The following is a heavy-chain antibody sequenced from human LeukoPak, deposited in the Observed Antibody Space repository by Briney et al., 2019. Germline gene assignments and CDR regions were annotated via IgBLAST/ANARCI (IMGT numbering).Heavy chain of an antibody. J-gene: IGHJ6*02. CDR2: MNPNSGNT. CDR1: GCTFTSYD. CDR3: ARGFDGVWLVGSYYYGMVV. Sequence: ASVKVSCKDSGCTFTSYDINWVRQATGQGLEWMEWMNPNSGNTGYAQKFQGRVTMTRNTSISTAYMELSSLRSEDTAVYYCARGFDGVWLVGSYYYGMVVWGQRTTVTVSS. V-gene: IGHV1-8*01. D-gene: IGHD6-19*01.